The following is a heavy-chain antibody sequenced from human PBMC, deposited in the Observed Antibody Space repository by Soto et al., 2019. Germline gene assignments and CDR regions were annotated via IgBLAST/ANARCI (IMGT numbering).Heavy chain of an antibody. CDR1: GDSINSDKYY. J-gene: IGHJ4*02. CDR3: ARLEGLATISYYFDF. V-gene: IGHV4-39*01. CDR2: IYFRGNT. Sequence: SETLSLTCSVSGDSINSDKYYWGWIRQPPGKGLEWIGSIYFRGNTYYNPSLQTRVTISLDKSKSQFSLKLNSVTAADSAVYFCARLEGLATISYYFDFWGQGALVTVPS. D-gene: IGHD3-9*01.